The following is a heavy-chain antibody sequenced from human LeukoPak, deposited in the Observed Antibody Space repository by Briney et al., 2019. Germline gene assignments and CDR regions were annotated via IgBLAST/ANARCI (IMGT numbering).Heavy chain of an antibody. D-gene: IGHD3-10*01. CDR3: ARSDYYGSGSYYNG. J-gene: IGHJ4*02. CDR2: IKQDGSEK. Sequence: GGSLRLSCAASGFTFSSYWMSWVRQAPGKGLEWVANIKQDGSEKYYVDSVKGRFTISRDNAKNSLYLQMNSLRAEDTAVYYCARSDYYGSGSYYNGWGQGTLVTVSS. V-gene: IGHV3-7*01. CDR1: GFTFSSYW.